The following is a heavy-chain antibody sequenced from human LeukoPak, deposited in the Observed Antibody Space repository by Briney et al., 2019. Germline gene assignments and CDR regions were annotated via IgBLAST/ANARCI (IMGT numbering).Heavy chain of an antibody. CDR3: AKGYCRSTSCRFDY. CDR1: GFTFTTYS. CDR2: ISSSSTYI. Sequence: GGSLRLSCAASGFTFTTYSMNWVRQAPGKGLEWVSSISSSSTYIYYADSAKGRFTISRDNAKNSLYLQMNSLRAEDTAVYYCAKGYCRSTSCRFDYWGQGTLVTVSS. J-gene: IGHJ4*02. V-gene: IGHV3-21*01. D-gene: IGHD2-2*01.